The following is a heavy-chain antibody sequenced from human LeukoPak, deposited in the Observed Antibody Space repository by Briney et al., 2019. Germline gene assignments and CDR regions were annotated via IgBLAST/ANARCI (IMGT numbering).Heavy chain of an antibody. J-gene: IGHJ5*02. Sequence: ASVKVSCKASGYTFTSYDISWVRQAPGQGLEWMGWISAYNGNTNYAQKLQGRVTMTTDTSTSTAYMELRSLRSDDTAVYYCAREVIYGSGLNWFDPWGQGTLVTVSS. D-gene: IGHD3-10*01. CDR1: GYTFTSYD. CDR3: AREVIYGSGLNWFDP. V-gene: IGHV1-18*01. CDR2: ISAYNGNT.